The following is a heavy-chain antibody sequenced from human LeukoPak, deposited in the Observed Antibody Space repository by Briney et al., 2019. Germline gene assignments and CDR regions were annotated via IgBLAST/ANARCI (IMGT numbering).Heavy chain of an antibody. CDR1: GFTFISYG. Sequence: GGSLRLSCAASGFTFISYGMSWVRQAPGKGLEGVSAVSGSGDRTYYADSVKGRFTASRDTFKNTLFLQLNNLRADDTALYYCAKVLRGVVVPYFDYWGQGTLVTVSS. V-gene: IGHV3-23*01. CDR3: AKVLRGVVVPYFDY. J-gene: IGHJ4*02. CDR2: VSGSGDRT. D-gene: IGHD3-10*01.